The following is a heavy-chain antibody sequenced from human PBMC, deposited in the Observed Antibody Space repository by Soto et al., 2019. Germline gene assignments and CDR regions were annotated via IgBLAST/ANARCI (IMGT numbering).Heavy chain of an antibody. Sequence: SETLSLTCTVSGGSISIYYWSWIRQPPGKGLEWIGYIYYSGSTNYNPSLKSRVTISVDTSKNQFSLKLSSVTAADTAVYYCARWLVGDHGFWFDPWGQGTMVTVSS. CDR2: IYYSGST. J-gene: IGHJ5*02. V-gene: IGHV4-59*01. D-gene: IGHD1-26*01. CDR1: GGSISIYY. CDR3: ARWLVGDHGFWFDP.